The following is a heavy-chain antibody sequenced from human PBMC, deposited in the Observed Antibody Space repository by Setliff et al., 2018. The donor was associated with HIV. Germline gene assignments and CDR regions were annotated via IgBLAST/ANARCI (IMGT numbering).Heavy chain of an antibody. CDR1: GGTFSSYA. CDR2: IIPIFGTA. Sequence: SVKVSCKASGGTFSSYAISWVRQAPGQGLEWMGGIIPIFGTANFAQKFQGRVTMTTDTATSTAYMEVRSLRSDDTAVYYCARTDYGGNSGGNYFDYWGQGSLVTVSS. J-gene: IGHJ4*02. D-gene: IGHD4-17*01. V-gene: IGHV1-69*05. CDR3: ARTDYGGNSGGNYFDY.